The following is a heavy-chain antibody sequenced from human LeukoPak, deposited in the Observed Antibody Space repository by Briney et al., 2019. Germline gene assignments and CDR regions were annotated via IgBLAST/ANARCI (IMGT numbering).Heavy chain of an antibody. CDR2: ISSSSSYI. V-gene: IGHV3-21*01. Sequence: GGSLRLSCAASGFTFISYSMNWVRPAPGKGLEWGSAISSSSSYIYYADSVKGRFTISRDNAKNSLYLQMNSLRAEDTAVYYCASGGLEYYYDSSGYPFDYWGQGTLVTVSS. J-gene: IGHJ4*02. D-gene: IGHD3-22*01. CDR3: ASGGLEYYYDSSGYPFDY. CDR1: GFTFISYS.